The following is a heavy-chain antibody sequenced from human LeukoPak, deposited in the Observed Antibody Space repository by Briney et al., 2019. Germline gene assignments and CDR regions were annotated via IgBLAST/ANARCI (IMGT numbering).Heavy chain of an antibody. CDR1: GFTVSSNY. V-gene: IGHV3-53*01. CDR3: ARDFPTITSWYYFDY. Sequence: PGGSLRLSCAASGFTVSSNYMSWVRQAPGKGLEWVSIISGSGGSAYYADSEKGRFTISSDNSKNSLYLQMSSLRAEDTAVYYCARDFPTITSWYYFDYWGQGALVVVSS. J-gene: IGHJ4*02. D-gene: IGHD2-2*01. CDR2: ISGSGGSA.